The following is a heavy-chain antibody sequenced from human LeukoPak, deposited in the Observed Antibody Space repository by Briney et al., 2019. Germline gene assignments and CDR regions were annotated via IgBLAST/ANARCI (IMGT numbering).Heavy chain of an antibody. J-gene: IGHJ5*01. CDR2: ITSSGDAT. CDR1: GFTFNIYA. CDR3: AKDRPNYHESNGHYYRLNGDS. V-gene: IGHV3-23*01. Sequence: PGGSLRLSCAASGFTFNIYAMSWVRQAPGKGLEWVSSITSSGDATFHADSVKDRFTISRDNSKSTLYLQMSRLRVEDTAVYYCAKDRPNYHESNGHYYRLNGDSRGQGTLVTVSS. D-gene: IGHD3-22*01.